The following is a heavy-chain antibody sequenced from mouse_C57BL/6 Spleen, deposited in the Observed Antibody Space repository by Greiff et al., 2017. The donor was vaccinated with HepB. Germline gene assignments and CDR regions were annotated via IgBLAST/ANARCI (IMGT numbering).Heavy chain of an antibody. J-gene: IGHJ3*01. CDR1: GYSFTDYN. D-gene: IGHD1-1*01. CDR3: ARSGATVVEGWFAY. CDR2: INPNYGTT. Sequence: VHVKQSGPELVKPGASVKISCKASGYSFTDYNMNWVKQSNGKSLEWIGVINPNYGTTSYNQKFKGKATLTVDQSSSTAYMQLNSLTSEDSAVYYCARSGATVVEGWFAYWGQGTLVTVSA. V-gene: IGHV1-39*01.